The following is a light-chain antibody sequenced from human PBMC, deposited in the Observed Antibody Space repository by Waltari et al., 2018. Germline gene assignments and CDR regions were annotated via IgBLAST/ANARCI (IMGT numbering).Light chain of an antibody. CDR3: HQYYSNPQT. CDR1: QSILSDSNNKNF. V-gene: IGKV4-1*01. CDR2: WAS. Sequence: IVLPPSTDSLVVSLGQSATISCRSRQSILSDSNNKNFLAWYQQKVGQPPKLLIYWASTRESGVPDRFRGSGSATDFTLTISSLQAEDVAVYYCHQYYSNPQTFGQGTKVEIK. J-gene: IGKJ1*01.